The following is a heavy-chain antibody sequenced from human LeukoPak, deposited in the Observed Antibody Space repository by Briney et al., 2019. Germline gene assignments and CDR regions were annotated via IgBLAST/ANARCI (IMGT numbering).Heavy chain of an antibody. CDR3: ASGHCSSTGCPPHAFDI. J-gene: IGHJ3*02. Sequence: SETLSLTCTVSGGSISSYYWSWIRQTPGKGLEWIGYIYYSGSTNYNPSLKSRVTISVDTSKNQFSLKLSSVTAADTAVYYCASGHCSSTGCPPHAFDIWGQGIMVTVSS. D-gene: IGHD2-2*01. V-gene: IGHV4-59*01. CDR2: IYYSGST. CDR1: GGSISSYY.